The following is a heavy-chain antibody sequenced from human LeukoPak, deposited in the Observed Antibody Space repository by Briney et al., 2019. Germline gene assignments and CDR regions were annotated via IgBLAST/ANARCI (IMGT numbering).Heavy chain of an antibody. Sequence: GGSLRLSCAASGFTFSSYEMNWVRQAPGKGLEWVSKISSSGSTINYADSVKGRFTISRDNAKNSLYLQTNSLRAEDTAVYYCARVLYLYGSSSARFDYWGQGTPVTVSS. J-gene: IGHJ4*02. CDR1: GFTFSSYE. CDR3: ARVLYLYGSSSARFDY. D-gene: IGHD6-6*01. V-gene: IGHV3-48*03. CDR2: ISSSGSTI.